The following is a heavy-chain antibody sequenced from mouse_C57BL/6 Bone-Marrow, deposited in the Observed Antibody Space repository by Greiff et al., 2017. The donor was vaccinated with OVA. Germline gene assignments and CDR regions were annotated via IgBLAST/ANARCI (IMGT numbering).Heavy chain of an antibody. V-gene: IGHV1-81*01. CDR3: ARWGGYFYAMDY. CDR1: GYTFTSYG. D-gene: IGHD2-3*01. Sequence: VQVVESGAELARPGASVKLSCKASGYTFTSYGISWVKQRTGQGLEWIGEIYPRSGNTYYNEKFKGKATLTADKSSSTAYMELRSLTSEDSAVYFCARWGGYFYAMDYWGQGTSVTVSS. J-gene: IGHJ4*01. CDR2: IYPRSGNT.